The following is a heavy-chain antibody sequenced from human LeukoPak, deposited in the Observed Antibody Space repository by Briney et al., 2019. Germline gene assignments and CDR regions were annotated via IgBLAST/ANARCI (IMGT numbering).Heavy chain of an antibody. J-gene: IGHJ4*02. CDR1: GFAFSSYN. CDR2: ISTTSTYI. V-gene: IGHV3-21*06. D-gene: IGHD2-2*01. CDR3: ARAGTCSSTSCDGGIEY. Sequence: GESLRLSCAASGFAFSSYNMKWVRQAPGMRLEWVSFISTTSTYIYYADSVKGRFTVSRDNSKNLLYLQMDSLRVEDTAVCYCARAGTCSSTSCDGGIEYWGQGTLVTVSS.